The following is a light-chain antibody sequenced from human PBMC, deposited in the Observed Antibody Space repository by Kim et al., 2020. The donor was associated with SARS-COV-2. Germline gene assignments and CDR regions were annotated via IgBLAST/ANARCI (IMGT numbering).Light chain of an antibody. V-gene: IGKV1-27*01. J-gene: IGKJ3*01. CDR1: QDISSF. Sequence: GDRVTITWRASQDISSFLVWYQQKQGKVPKLLIYSASALQSGVPSRFSGRGSGRDFTLTISSLQPEDVATYYCQKYDGAPFTFGPGTKVDIK. CDR2: SAS. CDR3: QKYDGAPFT.